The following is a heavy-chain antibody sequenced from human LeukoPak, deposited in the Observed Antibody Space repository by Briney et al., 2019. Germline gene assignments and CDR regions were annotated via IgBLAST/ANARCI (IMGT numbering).Heavy chain of an antibody. CDR2: INTNTGNP. J-gene: IGHJ4*02. Sequence: ASVKVCCKASGYPFISNAMNWVRQAPGQGLELMGWINTNTGNPTYARGFTGRFVFSLDTSVSTAYLQISSLKTEDTAVYYCARDNAGDIDYWGQGTLVTVSS. V-gene: IGHV7-4-1*02. CDR3: ARDNAGDIDY. CDR1: GYPFISNA. D-gene: IGHD7-27*01.